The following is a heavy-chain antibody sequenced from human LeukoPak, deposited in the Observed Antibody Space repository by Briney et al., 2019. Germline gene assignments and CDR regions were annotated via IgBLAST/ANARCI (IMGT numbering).Heavy chain of an antibody. CDR3: ARDSGSFDY. CDR2: IRNKANSYTT. V-gene: IGHV3-72*01. CDR1: GFTFSSYS. D-gene: IGHD1-26*01. Sequence: GGSLRLSCAASGFTFSSYSMNWVRQAPGKGLEWVGRIRNKANSYTTEYAASVRGRFTLSRDDSRNSVYLQMNSLKTEDTAVYYCARDSGSFDYWGQGTLVTVSS. J-gene: IGHJ4*02.